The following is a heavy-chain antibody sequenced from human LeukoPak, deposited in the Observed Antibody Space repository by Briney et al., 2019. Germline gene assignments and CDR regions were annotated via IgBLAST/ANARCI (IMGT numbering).Heavy chain of an antibody. CDR3: ARHTVWVGYD. Sequence: PSETLSLTCTVSGDSLSISSSYWGWIRQPPGKGLEWIGSIYYSGSTYYNPSLKSRVTISVDTSKSQFSLKLNSVTAADTAVYYCARHTVWVGYDWGQGTLVTVSS. J-gene: IGHJ4*02. CDR2: IYYSGST. CDR1: GDSLSISSSY. D-gene: IGHD5-12*01. V-gene: IGHV4-39*01.